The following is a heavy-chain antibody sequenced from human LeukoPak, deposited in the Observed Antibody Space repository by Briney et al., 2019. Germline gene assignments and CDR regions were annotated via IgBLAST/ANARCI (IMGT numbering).Heavy chain of an antibody. J-gene: IGHJ4*02. CDR2: IYNSGST. Sequence: SSETLSLTCPVSGGSISIYYWSWVRQPPGKGLEWIGYIYNSGSTTYNPSLKSRATISVDTSKNQFSLKLTSMTAADTAFYYCVRDRELHYWGQGILVTVSS. V-gene: IGHV4-59*01. CDR1: GGSISIYY. D-gene: IGHD1-7*01. CDR3: VRDRELHY.